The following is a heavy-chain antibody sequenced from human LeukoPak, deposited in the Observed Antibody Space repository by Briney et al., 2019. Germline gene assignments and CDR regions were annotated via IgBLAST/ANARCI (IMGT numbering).Heavy chain of an antibody. V-gene: IGHV4-39*07. CDR2: INHSGST. CDR1: GGSISSGDYY. Sequence: ETLSLTCTVSGGSISSGDYYWSWIRQPPGKGLEWIGEINHSGSTNYNPSLKSRVTISVDTSKNQFSLKLSSVTAADTAVYYCARGVRGSGSGRFDYWGQGTLVTVSS. D-gene: IGHD3-10*01. J-gene: IGHJ4*02. CDR3: ARGVRGSGSGRFDY.